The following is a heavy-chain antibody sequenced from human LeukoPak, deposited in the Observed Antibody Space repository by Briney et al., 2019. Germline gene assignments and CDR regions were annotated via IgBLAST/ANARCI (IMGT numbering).Heavy chain of an antibody. Sequence: PSETLSLTCTVSGGSISSGDYYWSWIRQPPGKGLEWIGYIYYSGSTYYNPSLKSRVTISVDASKNQFSLKLSSVTAADTAVYYCARGVVPDPNWFDPWGQGTLVPVSS. CDR3: ARGVVPDPNWFDP. CDR2: IYYSGST. CDR1: GGSISSGDYY. J-gene: IGHJ5*02. V-gene: IGHV4-30-4*08. D-gene: IGHD2-2*01.